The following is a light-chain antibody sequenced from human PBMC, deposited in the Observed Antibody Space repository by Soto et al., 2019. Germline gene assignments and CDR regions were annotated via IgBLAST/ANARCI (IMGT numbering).Light chain of an antibody. V-gene: IGKV3-11*01. J-gene: IGKJ1*01. Sequence: EVVLTQSPATLSLSPGERATLSCRASQGIRNYLAWYQQKPGQAPRLLIYDASNRATGIPARFSGSGSGTDFTLTISNLEPEDFAVYYCQQRSNWPAFGQGTKVDIK. CDR2: DAS. CDR3: QQRSNWPA. CDR1: QGIRNY.